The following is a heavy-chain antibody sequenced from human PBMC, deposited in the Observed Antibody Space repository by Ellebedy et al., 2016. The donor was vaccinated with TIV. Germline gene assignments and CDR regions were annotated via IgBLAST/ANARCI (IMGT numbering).Heavy chain of an antibody. D-gene: IGHD6-19*01. CDR3: ARDRVRSSGWYWGGYYFDY. CDR2: ISYDGSNK. V-gene: IGHV3-30-3*01. J-gene: IGHJ4*02. CDR1: GFTFSSYA. Sequence: GESLKISXAASGFTFSSYAMHWVRQAPGKGLEWVAVISYDGSNKYYADSVKGRFTISRDNSKNTLYLQMNSLRAEDTAVYYCARDRVRSSGWYWGGYYFDYWGQGTLVTVSS.